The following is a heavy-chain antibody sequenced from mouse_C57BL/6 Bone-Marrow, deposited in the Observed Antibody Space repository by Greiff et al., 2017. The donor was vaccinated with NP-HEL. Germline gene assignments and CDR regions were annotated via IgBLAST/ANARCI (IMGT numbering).Heavy chain of an antibody. CDR2: IDPSDSYT. Sequence: VQLQHPGAELVRPGTSVKLSCKASGYTFTSYWMHWVKQRPGQGLEWIGVIDPSDSYTNYNQKFKGKATLTVDTSSSTAYMQLSSLTSEDSAVYYCARRYYGNYEDYAMDYWGQGTSVTVSS. V-gene: IGHV1-59*01. CDR1: GYTFTSYW. J-gene: IGHJ4*01. CDR3: ARRYYGNYEDYAMDY. D-gene: IGHD2-1*01.